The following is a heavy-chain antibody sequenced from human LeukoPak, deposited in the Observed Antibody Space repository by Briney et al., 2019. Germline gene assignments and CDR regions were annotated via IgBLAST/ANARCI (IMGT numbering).Heavy chain of an antibody. D-gene: IGHD5-12*01. J-gene: IGHJ4*02. CDR1: GYTFTGYY. CDR3: ARGGYSGYDSPRGDY. V-gene: IGHV1-2*02. Sequence: ASVKVSCKASGYTFTGYYMHWVRQAPGQGPEWMGWINPNSGGTNYAQKFQGRVTMTRDTSISTAYMELSRLRSDDTAVYYCARGGYSGYDSPRGDYWGQGTLVTVSS. CDR2: INPNSGGT.